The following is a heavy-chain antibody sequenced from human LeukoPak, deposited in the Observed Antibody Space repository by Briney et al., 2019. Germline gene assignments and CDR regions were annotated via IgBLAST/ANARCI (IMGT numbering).Heavy chain of an antibody. CDR3: ARVNGWYYFDY. D-gene: IGHD6-19*01. Sequence: PGGSLRLSCAASGFTFSDHYMDWVRQAPGKGLEWVGRTRNKANGYTTEYAASVKGRFTISRDDSKNSLYLQMNSLKTEDTAVYYCARVNGWYYFDYWGQGTLVTVSS. V-gene: IGHV3-72*01. J-gene: IGHJ4*02. CDR2: TRNKANGYTT. CDR1: GFTFSDHY.